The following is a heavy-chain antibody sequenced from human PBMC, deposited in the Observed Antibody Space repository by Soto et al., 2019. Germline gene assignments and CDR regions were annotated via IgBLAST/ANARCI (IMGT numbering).Heavy chain of an antibody. CDR1: GGSFSGYY. D-gene: IGHD2-8*01. V-gene: IGHV4-34*01. Sequence: QVQLQQWGAGLLKPSETLSLTCAVFGGSFSGYYWSWIRQPPGKGLEWIGEINHSGSTNYNPSLKSRVTLSVDTSKNQFSLKLSSVTAADTAVYYCARAPNLRKNGLDYWGQGTLVTVSS. CDR3: ARAPNLRKNGLDY. CDR2: INHSGST. J-gene: IGHJ4*02.